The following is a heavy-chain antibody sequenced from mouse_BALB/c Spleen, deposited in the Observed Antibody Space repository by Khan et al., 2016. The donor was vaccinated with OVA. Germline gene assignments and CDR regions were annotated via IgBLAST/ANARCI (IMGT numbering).Heavy chain of an antibody. V-gene: IGHV3-2*02. CDR1: GYSITSEYA. Sequence: VQLKESGPGLVKPSQSLSLTCTVTGYSITSEYAWNWIRQFPGNKLEWMGYINYSGNTRYNPSLKSRISITRDTSKNQFFLQWNSVTTEDTATYYCTRKDYYDYDPFPYWGQGTLVTVSA. CDR2: INYSGNT. J-gene: IGHJ3*01. D-gene: IGHD2-4*01. CDR3: TRKDYYDYDPFPY.